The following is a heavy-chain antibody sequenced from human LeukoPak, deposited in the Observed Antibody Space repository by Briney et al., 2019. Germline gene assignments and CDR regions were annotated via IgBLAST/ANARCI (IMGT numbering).Heavy chain of an antibody. CDR2: INHNGNVN. J-gene: IGHJ6*02. Sequence: PGRSLRLSCAASGFTFTYYAMHWVRQAPGKGLEWVASINHNGNVNYYVDSVKGRFTISRDNAKNSLYLQMSNLRAEDTAVYFCARGGGLDVWGQGATVTVSS. CDR1: GFTFTYYA. CDR3: ARGGGLDV. D-gene: IGHD3-16*01. V-gene: IGHV3-7*03.